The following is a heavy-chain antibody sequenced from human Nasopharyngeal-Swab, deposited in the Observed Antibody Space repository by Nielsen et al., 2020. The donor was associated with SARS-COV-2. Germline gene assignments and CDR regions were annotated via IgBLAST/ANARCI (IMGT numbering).Heavy chain of an antibody. D-gene: IGHD4-11*01. Sequence: GGSLRLSCAASGFTFSHAWMSWVRQAPGKGLEWVGRIKRKTQGGTTDYTAPVRGRFTISRDDSKNTLYLQMNSLTTEDTAVYYCTAHEYSNIYYNYYMDVWGKGTTVTVSS. CDR2: IKRKTQGGTT. CDR3: TAHEYSNIYYNYYMDV. CDR1: GFTFSHAW. J-gene: IGHJ6*03. V-gene: IGHV3-15*01.